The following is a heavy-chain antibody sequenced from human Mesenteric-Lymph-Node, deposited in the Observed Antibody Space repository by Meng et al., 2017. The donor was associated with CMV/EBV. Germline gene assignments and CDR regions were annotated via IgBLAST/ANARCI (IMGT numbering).Heavy chain of an antibody. Sequence: SETLSLTCTVSGDSISRYYWNWIRQPPGKGLEWIAYINYSGSTDYNPSLKSRVTISVDTSKKQFSLKLSSVTAADTAVYYCARSDRSGYSLDHWGQGTLVTVSS. CDR2: INYSGST. CDR1: GDSISRYY. V-gene: IGHV4-59*01. CDR3: ARSDRSGYSLDH. D-gene: IGHD3-22*01. J-gene: IGHJ4*02.